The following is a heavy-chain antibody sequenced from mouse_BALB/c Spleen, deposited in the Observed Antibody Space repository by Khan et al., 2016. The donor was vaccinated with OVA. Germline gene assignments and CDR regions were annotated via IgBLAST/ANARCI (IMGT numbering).Heavy chain of an antibody. CDR2: INPSNDYT. D-gene: IGHD2-14*01. Sequence: QVQLQQSRAELARPGASVKMSCKASGYTFTSYTIHWVRQRPGQAPEWIGHINPSNDYTNYNQNFKDKATLIVDKSSTTAYMQLSSLTSEDSAVYYCVGEGADHRSDGWFAYRGQGTLVTVSA. J-gene: IGHJ3*01. CDR1: GYTFTSYT. V-gene: IGHV1-4*01. CDR3: VGEGADHRSDGWFAY.